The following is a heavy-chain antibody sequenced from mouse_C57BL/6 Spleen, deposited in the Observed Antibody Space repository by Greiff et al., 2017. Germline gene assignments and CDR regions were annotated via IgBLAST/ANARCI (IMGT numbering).Heavy chain of an antibody. V-gene: IGHV8-8*01. J-gene: IGHJ3*01. Sequence: QVQLKESGPGILQPSQTLSMSCSFSGFSLSTFGMGVVWIRQPSGQGLVWLAHTWWDDDKYYNPSLESRLPISKDTSRTQVCLKIAHVDTADTATYDGARYPSLSSGYWFAYWGQGTLVTVSS. CDR1: GFSLSTFGMG. D-gene: IGHD3-2*02. CDR2: TWWDDDK. CDR3: ARYPSLSSGYWFAY.